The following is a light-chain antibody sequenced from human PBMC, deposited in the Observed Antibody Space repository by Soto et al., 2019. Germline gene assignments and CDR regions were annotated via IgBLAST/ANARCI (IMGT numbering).Light chain of an antibody. CDR2: TAS. J-gene: IGKJ1*01. V-gene: IGKV1-5*03. Sequence: DIQMTQSPSTVSASVGDRVTITCRASQTISSWLAWYQQKPGKAPKLLIYTASTLKSGVPSRFSGSGSGTDFTLTISSLQPDDFATYYCQHYNSYSEAFGQGTKVDIK. CDR3: QHYNSYSEA. CDR1: QTISSW.